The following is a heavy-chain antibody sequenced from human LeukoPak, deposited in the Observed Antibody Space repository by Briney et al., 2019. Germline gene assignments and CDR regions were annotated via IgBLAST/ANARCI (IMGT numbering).Heavy chain of an antibody. CDR2: LFSTGSA. CDR3: ARYDILRGVDY. CDR1: GASLTRPTYY. D-gene: IGHD3-9*01. J-gene: IGHJ4*02. Sequence: SETLSLTCSVSGASLTRPTYYQWSWIRQPPGKGLELIGSLFSTGSATLNPSLKSRVTMSLDTSKSQFSLKLSSVTAEDSAVYYCARYDILRGVDYWGQGTLVTVSS. V-gene: IGHV4-61*01.